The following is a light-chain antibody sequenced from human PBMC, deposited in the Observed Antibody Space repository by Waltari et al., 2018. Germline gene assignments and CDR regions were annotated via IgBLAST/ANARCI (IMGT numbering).Light chain of an antibody. J-gene: IGLJ2*01. CDR1: SLSTYS. CDR3: ASRDPTANAVV. Sequence: SSELTQDPAVSVALGQTVRITCQGDSLSTYSADWYQQRPGQAPILVLFSTEDRPSGIPDRFSGSSSRDTASLTITGTQAEDEADYYCASRDPTANAVVFGGGTKLTVL. V-gene: IGLV3-19*01. CDR2: STE.